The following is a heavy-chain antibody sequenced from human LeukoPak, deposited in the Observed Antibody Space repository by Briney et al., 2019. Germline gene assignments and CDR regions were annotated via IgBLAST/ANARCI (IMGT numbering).Heavy chain of an antibody. CDR1: GDSVSSSY. J-gene: IGHJ4*02. CDR2: ISDTGST. D-gene: IGHD6-19*01. CDR3: ARAVTGGDRSRFYSGGWYYFDN. V-gene: IGHV4-59*08. Sequence: SETLSLTCTVSGDSVSSSYWSWIRQPPGKGLEWIGYISDTGSTDYNPSLKGRVTISIHSSPNQFSLELGSVTAADTAIYSCARAVTGGDRSRFYSGGWYYFDNWGQGTLVTVSS.